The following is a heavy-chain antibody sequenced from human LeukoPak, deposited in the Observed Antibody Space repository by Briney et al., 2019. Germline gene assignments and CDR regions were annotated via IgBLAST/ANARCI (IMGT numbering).Heavy chain of an antibody. CDR3: ARLSDRGDSSSWTIPIYRFDY. D-gene: IGHD6-13*01. CDR2: INHSGST. CDR1: GGSFSGYY. J-gene: IGHJ4*02. Sequence: SETLSLTCAVYGGSFSGYYWSWIRQPPGKGLEWIGEINHSGSTNYNPSLKSRVIISVDASKNQFSLKLSSVTAADTAVYYCARLSDRGDSSSWTIPIYRFDYWGQGTLVTVSS. V-gene: IGHV4-34*01.